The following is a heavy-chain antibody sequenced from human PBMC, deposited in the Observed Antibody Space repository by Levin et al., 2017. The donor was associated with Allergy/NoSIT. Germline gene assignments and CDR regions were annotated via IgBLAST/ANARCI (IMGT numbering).Heavy chain of an antibody. CDR3: AHRPNGYISGWDQANFDY. Sequence: SGPTLVKPTQTLTLTCTFSGFSLSTTGVGVGWIRQPPGKALEWLAVIYWDDDKRYSPSLRSRRSITKDNAKNQVVLTMTNMDPVDTATYYCAHRPNGYISGWDQANFDYWGQGTLVTVSS. CDR1: GFSLSTTGVG. CDR2: IYWDDDK. J-gene: IGHJ4*02. D-gene: IGHD6-19*01. V-gene: IGHV2-5*02.